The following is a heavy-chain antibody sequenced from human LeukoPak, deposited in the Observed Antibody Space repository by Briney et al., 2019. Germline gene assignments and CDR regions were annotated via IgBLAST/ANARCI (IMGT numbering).Heavy chain of an antibody. Sequence: PGGSLRLSCGASGFSFSSYWMHWVRQAPGKGLEWVSSISSSSYIYYADSVKGRFTISRDNAKNSLYLQMNSLRAEDTAVYYCARDIYSSSTVDYWGQGTLVTVSS. CDR1: GFSFSSYW. D-gene: IGHD6-6*01. V-gene: IGHV3-21*01. CDR3: ARDIYSSSTVDY. CDR2: ISSSSYI. J-gene: IGHJ4*02.